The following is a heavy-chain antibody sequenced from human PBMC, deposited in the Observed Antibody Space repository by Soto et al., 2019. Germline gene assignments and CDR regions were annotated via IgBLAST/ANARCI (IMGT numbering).Heavy chain of an antibody. D-gene: IGHD2-2*02. CDR3: ARADPRYCSSTRCYSYYYDGMDV. Sequence: EVQLVESGGGLVQPGGSLRLSCAASGFTFSSYWMSWVRQAPGKGLEWVANIKQDGSEKYYVDSVKGRFTTSRDNAKNRLYLQMNSPRAEDAAVYYCARADPRYCSSTRCYSYYYDGMDVWGQGTTVTVSS. CDR2: IKQDGSEK. CDR1: GFTFSSYW. V-gene: IGHV3-7*03. J-gene: IGHJ6*02.